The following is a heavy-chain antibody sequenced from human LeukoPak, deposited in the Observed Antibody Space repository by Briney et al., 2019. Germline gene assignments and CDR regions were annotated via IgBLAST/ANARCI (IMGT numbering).Heavy chain of an antibody. CDR2: IKQDGSEK. CDR1: GFTFSSHC. CDR3: ARVRIAVAVSAFDI. V-gene: IGHV3-7*01. J-gene: IGHJ3*02. Sequence: GGSLRLSCEASGFTFSSHCMSWVRQAPGKGLEGVPNIKQDGSEKYYVDSVKGRFTISRDNAKNSLYLQMSILRAADTAVYYCARVRIAVAVSAFDIWGQGTMVTVSS. D-gene: IGHD6-19*01.